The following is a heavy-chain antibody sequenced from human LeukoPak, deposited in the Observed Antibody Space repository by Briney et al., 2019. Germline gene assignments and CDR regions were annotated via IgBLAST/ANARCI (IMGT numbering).Heavy chain of an antibody. V-gene: IGHV3-23*01. Sequence: GGSLRLSCAASGFTFSSYAMSWVRQAPGKGLEWVSAISGSGGSTYYAGSVKGRFTISRDNSKNTLYLQMNSLRADDTAVYYCAKDIPVTINYIFYYWGQGTLVTVSS. CDR1: GFTFSSYA. CDR3: AKDIPVTINYIFYY. D-gene: IGHD3-10*01. CDR2: ISGSGGST. J-gene: IGHJ4*01.